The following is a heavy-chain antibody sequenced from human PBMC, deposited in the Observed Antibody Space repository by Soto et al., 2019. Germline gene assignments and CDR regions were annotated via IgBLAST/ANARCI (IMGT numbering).Heavy chain of an antibody. V-gene: IGHV3-33*01. CDR1: GFTFSSYG. Sequence: QVQLVESGGGVVQPGRSLRLSCAASGFTFSSYGMHWVRQAPGKGLEWVAVIWYDGSNKYYADSVKGRFTISRDNSKNTLYLQMTSLRAEDTAVYYCARDSIAAAGVDYWGQGTLVTVSS. D-gene: IGHD6-13*01. CDR2: IWYDGSNK. CDR3: ARDSIAAAGVDY. J-gene: IGHJ4*02.